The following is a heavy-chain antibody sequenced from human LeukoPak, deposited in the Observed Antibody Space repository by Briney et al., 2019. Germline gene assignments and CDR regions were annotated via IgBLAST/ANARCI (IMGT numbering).Heavy chain of an antibody. V-gene: IGHV4-59*08. CDR3: ARGSIAAAGLYYYYGIDV. CDR2: IYYSGST. J-gene: IGHJ6*02. D-gene: IGHD6-13*01. Sequence: SETLSLTCTVSGGSISSYYWSWIRQPPGKGLEWIGYIYYSGSTNYNPSLKSRVTISVDTSKNQFSLKLSSVTAADTAVYYCARGSIAAAGLYYYYGIDVWGQGTTVTVSS. CDR1: GGSISSYY.